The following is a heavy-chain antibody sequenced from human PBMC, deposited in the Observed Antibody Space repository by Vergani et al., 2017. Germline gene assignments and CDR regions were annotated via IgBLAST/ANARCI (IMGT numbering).Heavy chain of an antibody. D-gene: IGHD5-12*01. J-gene: IGHJ5*02. Sequence: QVQLVQSGAEVKKPGASVKVSCKASGYTFTSYYMHWVRQAPGQGLEWMGRIIPIFGTANYAQKFQGRVTITADESTSTAYMELSSLRSEDTAVYYCARGSGYSGYDSHNWFDPWGQGTLVTVSS. CDR1: GYTFTSYY. V-gene: IGHV1-69*18. CDR2: IIPIFGTA. CDR3: ARGSGYSGYDSHNWFDP.